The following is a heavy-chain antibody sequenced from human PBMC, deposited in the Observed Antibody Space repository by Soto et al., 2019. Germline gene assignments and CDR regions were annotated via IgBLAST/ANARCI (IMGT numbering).Heavy chain of an antibody. CDR3: AKDLMRGYSGYDFFDY. V-gene: IGHV3-23*01. CDR1: GFTFSSCA. D-gene: IGHD5-12*01. J-gene: IGHJ4*02. Sequence: EVQLLESGGGLVQPGGSLRLSCAASGFTFSSCAMSWVRQAPGKGLEWVSAISGSGGSTYYADSVKGRFTISRDNSKNTLYLQMNSLRAEDTAVYYCAKDLMRGYSGYDFFDYWGQGTLVTVSS. CDR2: ISGSGGST.